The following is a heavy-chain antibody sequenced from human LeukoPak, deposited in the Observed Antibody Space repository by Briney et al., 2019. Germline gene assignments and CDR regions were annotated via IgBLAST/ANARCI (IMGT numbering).Heavy chain of an antibody. Sequence: PGGSLRLPCVGALGSHWMGWVRQAPGKGLEWVANIKEDGSQKYYMDSVKGRFTISRDNAKSSLFLQMNNLRVEDTAVYYCTRDQTWGQGTLVTVSS. V-gene: IGHV3-7*01. CDR3: TRDQT. J-gene: IGHJ4*02. CDR1: LGSHW. CDR2: IKEDGSQK.